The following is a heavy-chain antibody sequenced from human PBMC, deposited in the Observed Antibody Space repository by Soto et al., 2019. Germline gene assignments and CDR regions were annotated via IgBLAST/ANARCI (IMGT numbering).Heavy chain of an antibody. V-gene: IGHV3-23*01. CDR1: GFTFSSYA. CDR2: ISGSGGST. CDR3: AKDHIEGATTFAFDI. D-gene: IGHD1-26*01. Sequence: GGSLRLSCAASGFTFSSYAMSWVRQAPGKGLEWVSAISGSGGSTYYADSVKGRFTIARDNSKNTLSLQMNSLRAEDTVVYYRAKDHIEGATTFAFDIWGQGTMVTVSS. J-gene: IGHJ3*02.